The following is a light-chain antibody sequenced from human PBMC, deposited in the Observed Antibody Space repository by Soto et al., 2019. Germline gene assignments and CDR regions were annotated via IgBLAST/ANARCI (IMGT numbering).Light chain of an antibody. CDR3: TSYSGSNNYV. CDR1: SSDVGGYNY. V-gene: IGLV2-8*01. Sequence: QSVLTQPPSASGSPGQSVTISCTGTSSDVGGYNYVSWYRQYPGKAPKLMIYAVSNRASGVPDRFSGSKSGNTASLTVSGLQTEDEADYYSTSYSGSNNYVFGTGSMVTVL. J-gene: IGLJ1*01. CDR2: AVS.